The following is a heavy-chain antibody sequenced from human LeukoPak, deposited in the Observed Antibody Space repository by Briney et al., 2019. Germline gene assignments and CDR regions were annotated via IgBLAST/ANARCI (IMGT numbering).Heavy chain of an antibody. V-gene: IGHV1-69*05. CDR3: ARRWPHSSGYYLFDY. CDR1: GGTFSSHG. D-gene: IGHD3-22*01. CDR2: IIPIFGAT. J-gene: IGHJ4*02. Sequence: GASVKVSCEASGGTFSSHGLSWVRQAPGQGLEWMGGIIPIFGATNYAQNFQGRVTITMDESTSTAYMELSSLRADDTAVYYCARRWPHSSGYYLFDYWGQGTLVTVSS.